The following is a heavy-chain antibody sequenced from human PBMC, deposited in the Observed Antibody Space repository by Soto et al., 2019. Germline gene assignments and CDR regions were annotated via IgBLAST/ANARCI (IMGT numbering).Heavy chain of an antibody. CDR2: IYPGDSDT. CDR1: GYSFTSYW. CDR3: ARLPDYGDYYYYYMDV. V-gene: IGHV5-51*01. D-gene: IGHD4-17*01. J-gene: IGHJ6*03. Sequence: PGESLKISCKGSGYSFTSYWSGWVRQMPGKGLEWMGIIYPGDSDTRYSPSFQGQVTISVDKSISTAYLQWSSLKASDTAMYYCARLPDYGDYYYYYMDVWGKGTTVTVSS.